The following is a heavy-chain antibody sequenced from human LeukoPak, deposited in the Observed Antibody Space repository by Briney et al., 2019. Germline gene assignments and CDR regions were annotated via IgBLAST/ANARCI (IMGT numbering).Heavy chain of an antibody. CDR1: GFTFSDYY. J-gene: IGHJ4*02. D-gene: IGHD3-10*01. CDR3: AKDPQGMRFGELFSFY. CDR2: ISRGGSTT. Sequence: GGSLRLSCAASGFTFSDYYMSWIRQAPGKGLEWLSYISRGGSTTYYVDSVKGRFTISRDNSKNTLYLQMNSLRAEDTAVYYCAKDPQGMRFGELFSFYWGQGTLVTVSS. V-gene: IGHV3-11*04.